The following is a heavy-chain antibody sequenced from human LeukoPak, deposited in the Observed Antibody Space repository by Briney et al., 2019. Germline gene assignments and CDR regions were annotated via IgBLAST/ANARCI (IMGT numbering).Heavy chain of an antibody. CDR3: ATGGDLFDY. D-gene: IGHD3-16*01. V-gene: IGHV4-61*02. CDR1: GASISSGSYY. J-gene: IGHJ4*02. CDR2: IYTSGST. Sequence: SETLSLTCTVSGASISSGSYYGSWIRQPAGEGLERIGRIYTSGSTNYNPSLKSRVTISVDTSKNQFSLKLSSVTAADTAVYYCATGGDLFDYWGQGTLVTVSS.